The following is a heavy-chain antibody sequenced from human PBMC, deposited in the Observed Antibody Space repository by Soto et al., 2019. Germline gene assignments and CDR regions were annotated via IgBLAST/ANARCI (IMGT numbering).Heavy chain of an antibody. CDR1: GYTCTSYA. V-gene: IGHV1-3*01. CDR3: ARSPIVVVITYYFDY. CDR2: INAGNGNT. J-gene: IGHJ4*02. Sequence: ASVKVYCKGSGYTCTSYAMHWVRQATGQRLEWMGWINAGNGNTKYSQKFQGRVTITRDTSASTAYMELSSLRSEDTAVYYCARSPIVVVITYYFDYWGQGTLVTVSS. D-gene: IGHD3-22*01.